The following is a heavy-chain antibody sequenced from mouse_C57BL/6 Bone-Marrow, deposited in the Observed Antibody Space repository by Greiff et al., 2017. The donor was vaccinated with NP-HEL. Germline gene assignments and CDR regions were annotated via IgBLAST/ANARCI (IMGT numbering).Heavy chain of an antibody. CDR1: GFTFSSYG. J-gene: IGHJ2*01. CDR3: ARQSYGSVY. Sequence: EVKLMESGGDLVKPGGSLKLSCAASGFTFSSYGMSWVRQTPDKRLEWVATISSGGSYTYYPDSVKGRFTISRDNAKSTLYLQMSSLKSEDTAMYYCARQSYGSVYWGQGTTLTVSS. D-gene: IGHD1-1*01. V-gene: IGHV5-6*01. CDR2: ISSGGSYT.